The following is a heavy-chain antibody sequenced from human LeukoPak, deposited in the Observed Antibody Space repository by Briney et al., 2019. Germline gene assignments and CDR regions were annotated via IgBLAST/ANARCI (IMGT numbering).Heavy chain of an antibody. CDR3: ARDQESGIAAAGDYYYYYMDV. D-gene: IGHD6-13*01. V-gene: IGHV3-7*01. CDR2: IKEDVSET. Sequence: GGSLRLSCAASGFTFSSYWMSWVRQTPGKGLEWGSNIKEDVSETYYVESVKGRFTISRDNAKNTLYLHMNTLRAEDTAVYYCARDQESGIAAAGDYYYYYMDVWGKGTTVTVSS. CDR1: GFTFSSYW. J-gene: IGHJ6*03.